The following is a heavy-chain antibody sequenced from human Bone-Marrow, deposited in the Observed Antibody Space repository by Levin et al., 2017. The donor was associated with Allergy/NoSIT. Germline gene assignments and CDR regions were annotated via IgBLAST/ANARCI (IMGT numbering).Heavy chain of an antibody. V-gene: IGHV5-10-1*01. D-gene: IGHD3-9*01. CDR2: IDPSDSYT. Sequence: GESLKISFTGSGYSFTNYWISWVRQMPGRGLEWMGKIDPSDSYTDYSPSFQGHVTISADKSSSTAYLQWSSLKASDTAMYYCARVAVDSFLTGEYHFDYWGQGTLVTVSS. J-gene: IGHJ4*02. CDR1: GYSFTNYW. CDR3: ARVAVDSFLTGEYHFDY.